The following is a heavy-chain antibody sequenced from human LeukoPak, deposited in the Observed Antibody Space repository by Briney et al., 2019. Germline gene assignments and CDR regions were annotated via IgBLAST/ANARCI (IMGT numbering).Heavy chain of an antibody. CDR3: ARDVQAVAAHGRCDY. V-gene: IGHV1-69*04. CDR2: IIPILGIA. CDR1: GGTFSSYA. D-gene: IGHD6-19*01. Sequence: GASVKVSCKASGGTFSSYAISWVRQAPGQGLEWMGRIIPILGIANYAQKFQGRVTITADKSTSTAYMELSSLRSEDTAVYYCARDVQAVAAHGRCDYWGQGTLVTVSS. J-gene: IGHJ4*02.